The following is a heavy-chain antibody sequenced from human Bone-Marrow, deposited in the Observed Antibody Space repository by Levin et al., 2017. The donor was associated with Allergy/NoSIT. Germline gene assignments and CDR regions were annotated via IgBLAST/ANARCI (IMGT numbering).Heavy chain of an antibody. V-gene: IGHV1-69*04. J-gene: IGHJ6*02. D-gene: IGHD7-27*01. CDR1: GGTFSSYA. CDR3: ARDSIGRGQLGVYYYYGMDV. Sequence: SVKVSCKASGGTFSSYAISWVRQAPGQGLEWMGRIIPILGIANYAQKFQGRVTITADKSTSTAYMELSSLRSEDTAVYYCARDSIGRGQLGVYYYYGMDVWGQGTTVTVSS. CDR2: IIPILGIA.